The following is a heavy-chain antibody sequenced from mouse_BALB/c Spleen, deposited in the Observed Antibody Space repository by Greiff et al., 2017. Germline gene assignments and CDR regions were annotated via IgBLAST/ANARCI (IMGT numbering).Heavy chain of an antibody. CDR1: GFSLTSYD. CDR3: VRGGSYYGSSYDY. D-gene: IGHD1-1*01. CDR2: IWTGGGT. Sequence: QVQLKESGPGLVAPSQSLSITCTVSGFSLTSYDISWIRQPPGKGLEWLGVIWTGGGTNYNSAFMSRLSISKDNSKSQVFLKMNSLQTDDTAIYYCVRGGSYYGSSYDYWGQGTTLTVSS. V-gene: IGHV2-9-2*01. J-gene: IGHJ2*01.